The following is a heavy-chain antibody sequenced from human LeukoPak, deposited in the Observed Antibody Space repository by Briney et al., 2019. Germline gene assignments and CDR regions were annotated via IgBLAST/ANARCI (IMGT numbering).Heavy chain of an antibody. CDR2: MNPNSGNT. V-gene: IGHV1-8*03. J-gene: IGHJ6*03. CDR1: GYTFTSYD. D-gene: IGHD2-8*02. CDR3: ARGLVVWGEDYYYMDV. Sequence: ASVKVSCKASGYTFTSYDINWVRQATGQGLEWMGWMNPNSGNTGYAQKFQGRVTITRNTSISTAYMELSSLRSEDTAVYYCARGLVVWGEDYYYMDVWGKGTTVTVSS.